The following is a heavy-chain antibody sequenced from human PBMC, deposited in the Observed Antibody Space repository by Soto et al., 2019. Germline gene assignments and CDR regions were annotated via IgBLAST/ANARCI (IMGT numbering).Heavy chain of an antibody. V-gene: IGHV3-48*02. Sequence: PGGSLRLSCAASGFTFSSYSMNWVRQAPGKGLEWVSYISSSSSTIYYADSVKGRFTISRDNAKNSLYLQMNSLRDEDTAVYYCARGPSEYGDDYGVYYFDYWGQGTLVTVSS. J-gene: IGHJ4*02. CDR1: GFTFSSYS. CDR2: ISSSSSTI. D-gene: IGHD4-17*01. CDR3: ARGPSEYGDDYGVYYFDY.